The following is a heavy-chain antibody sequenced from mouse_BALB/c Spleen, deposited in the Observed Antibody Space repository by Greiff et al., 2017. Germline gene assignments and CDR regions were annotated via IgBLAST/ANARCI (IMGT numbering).Heavy chain of an antibody. CDR2: INPYYGST. CDR1: GYSFTDYI. Sequence: EVQLQQTGPELVKPGASVKISCKASGYSFTDYIMLWVKQSHGKSLEWIGNINPYYGSTSYNLKFKGKATLTVDKSSSTAYMQLNSLTSEDSAVYYCARSYYYGSSYAMDYWGQGTSVTVSS. D-gene: IGHD1-1*01. CDR3: ARSYYYGSSYAMDY. J-gene: IGHJ4*01. V-gene: IGHV1-39*01.